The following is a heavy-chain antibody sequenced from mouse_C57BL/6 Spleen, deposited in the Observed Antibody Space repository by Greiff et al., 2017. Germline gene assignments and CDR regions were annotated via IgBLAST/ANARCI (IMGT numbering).Heavy chain of an antibody. Sequence: VQLQQSGAELVKPGASVKISCKASGYAFRSYWMNWVKQRPGRGLEWIGQIYPGGGDTNYNGKFKGKATLTADKSSSTAYMQHSSRTSEDSAVYFCARTRVAHNAMDYWGQGTSVTVSS. CDR3: ARTRVAHNAMDY. D-gene: IGHD1-3*01. CDR2: IYPGGGDT. J-gene: IGHJ4*01. CDR1: GYAFRSYW. V-gene: IGHV1-80*01.